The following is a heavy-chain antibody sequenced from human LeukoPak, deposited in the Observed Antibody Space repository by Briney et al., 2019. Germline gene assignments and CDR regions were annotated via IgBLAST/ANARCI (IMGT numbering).Heavy chain of an antibody. CDR1: GGSVSSGSYY. V-gene: IGHV4-61*01. Sequence: SETLSLTCTVSGGSVSSGSYYWSWIRQPPGKGLEWIGYIYYSGNTNYNPSLKSRVTISVDTSKNQFSLKLSSVTAADTAVYYCASLQYSSGWPFDYWGQGTLVTVSS. J-gene: IGHJ4*02. CDR3: ASLQYSSGWPFDY. CDR2: IYYSGNT. D-gene: IGHD6-19*01.